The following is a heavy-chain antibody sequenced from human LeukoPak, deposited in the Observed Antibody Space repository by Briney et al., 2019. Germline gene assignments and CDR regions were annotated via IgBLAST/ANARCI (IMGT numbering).Heavy chain of an antibody. V-gene: IGHV4-59*01. CDR1: GGSISSYY. CDR2: IYYSGST. Sequence: SETLSLTCTVSGGSISSYYWSWIRQPPGKGLEWIGYIYYSGSTNYNPSLKSRVTISVDTSKNQFSLKLSSVTAADTAVYYCAREYSGSYLAAFDIWGQGTMVTVSS. CDR3: AREYSGSYLAAFDI. J-gene: IGHJ3*02. D-gene: IGHD1-26*01.